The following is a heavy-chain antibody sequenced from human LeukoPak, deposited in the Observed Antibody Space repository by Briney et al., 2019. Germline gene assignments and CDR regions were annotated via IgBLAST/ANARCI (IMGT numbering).Heavy chain of an antibody. CDR1: GFTFGDYA. D-gene: IGHD6-13*01. J-gene: IGHJ6*02. Sequence: GGSLRLSCTASGFTFGDYAVSWVRRAPGRGLEWVGLIRRRAFGETADYAASVKGRFTISRDDSKSIAYLQMNSLKTEDTAVYYCTREGAAAAYGMDVWGQGTTVTVSS. V-gene: IGHV3-49*04. CDR3: TREGAAAAYGMDV. CDR2: IRRRAFGETA.